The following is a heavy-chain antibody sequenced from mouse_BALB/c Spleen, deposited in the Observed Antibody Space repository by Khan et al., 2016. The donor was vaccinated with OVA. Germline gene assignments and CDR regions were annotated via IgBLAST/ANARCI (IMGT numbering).Heavy chain of an antibody. CDR2: ISYSGNT. CDR1: GYSITSDYA. V-gene: IGHV3-2*02. CDR3: ARICGGDFDY. Sequence: EVQLQESGPGLVKPSRSLSLTCTVTGYSITSDYAWNWIRQFPGNKLEWMGLISYSGNTNYNPSLKSRISITRDTSKNQFFLQLTSVTTEDTATYYCARICGGDFDYWGQGTTLTVSS. J-gene: IGHJ2*01.